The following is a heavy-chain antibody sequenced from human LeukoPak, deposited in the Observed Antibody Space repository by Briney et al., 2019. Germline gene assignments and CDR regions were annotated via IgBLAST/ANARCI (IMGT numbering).Heavy chain of an antibody. V-gene: IGHV1-8*01. Sequence: ASVKVSCKASGYTFTSYDFNWLRQATGQGPEWMGWMNPNSGATGYAQKFQGRVTITADESTSTAYMELSSLRSEDTAVYYCARDVVTAAGQPFDYWGQGTLVTVSS. J-gene: IGHJ4*02. CDR2: MNPNSGAT. D-gene: IGHD6-13*01. CDR1: GYTFTSYD. CDR3: ARDVVTAAGQPFDY.